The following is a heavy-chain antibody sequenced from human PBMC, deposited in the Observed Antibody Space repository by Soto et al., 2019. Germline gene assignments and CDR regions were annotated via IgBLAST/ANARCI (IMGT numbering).Heavy chain of an antibody. Sequence: ASVKVSCKASGYTFTGYYMHWVRQAPGQGLEWMGWINPNSGGTNYAQKFQGRVTMTRDTSISTAYMELSRLRSDDTAVYYCARGTLRRDGYNPYWGQGTLVTVSS. D-gene: IGHD5-12*01. V-gene: IGHV1-2*02. CDR2: INPNSGGT. CDR1: GYTFTGYY. CDR3: ARGTLRRDGYNPY. J-gene: IGHJ4*02.